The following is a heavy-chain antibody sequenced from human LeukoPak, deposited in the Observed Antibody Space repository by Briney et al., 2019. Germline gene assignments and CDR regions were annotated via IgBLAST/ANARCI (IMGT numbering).Heavy chain of an antibody. CDR1: GFTFSSYP. CDR2: ISYDGSNK. V-gene: IGHV3-30-3*01. Sequence: GGSLRLSCAASGFTFSSYPMHWVRQAPGKGLEWVAVISYDGSNKYYADSVKGRFTISRDNAKNTLYLQMNSLRAEDTAVYYCARDLGRSYPDYWGQGTLVTVSS. CDR3: ARDLGRSYPDY. D-gene: IGHD1-26*01. J-gene: IGHJ4*02.